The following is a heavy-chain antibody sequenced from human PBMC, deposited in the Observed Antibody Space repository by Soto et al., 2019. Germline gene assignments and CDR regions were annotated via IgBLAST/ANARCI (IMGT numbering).Heavy chain of an antibody. Sequence: EVQLLESGGGLVQPGGSLRLSCAASGFTFSSYAMSWVRQAPGKGLEWVSAISGSGGSTYYADSVKGRFTFSRDNSKNTLSLQMNSLRAEDTAVYYCARRTRSWSFDYWGQGTLVTVSS. V-gene: IGHV3-23*01. D-gene: IGHD6-13*01. CDR3: ARRTRSWSFDY. J-gene: IGHJ4*02. CDR1: GFTFSSYA. CDR2: ISGSGGST.